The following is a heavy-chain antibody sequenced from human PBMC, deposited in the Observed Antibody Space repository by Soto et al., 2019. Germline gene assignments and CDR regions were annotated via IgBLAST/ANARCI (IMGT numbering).Heavy chain of an antibody. Sequence: GASVKVSCKASGYTFTGYYMHWVRQAPGQGLEWMGWINPNSGGTNYAQKFQGWVTMTRDTSISTAYMELSRLRSDDTAVYYCARQNWNDPGVYYYGMDVWGQGTTVTVSS. CDR3: ARQNWNDPGVYYYGMDV. CDR1: GYTFTGYY. J-gene: IGHJ6*02. CDR2: INPNSGGT. V-gene: IGHV1-2*04. D-gene: IGHD1-1*01.